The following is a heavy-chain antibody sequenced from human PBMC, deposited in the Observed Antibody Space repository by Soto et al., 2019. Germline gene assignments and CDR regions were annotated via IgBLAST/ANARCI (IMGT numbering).Heavy chain of an antibody. Sequence: QVQLVQSGGELKKPGASVKVSCTASGYTFTNYGISWVRQAPGQGLEWMGWILGGGTNTKSAKKFQDRVTMTTDPSTSTAYLEVRGLRSDDTAVYYCARPSGYDLPFDHWGQGTQVTVSS. J-gene: IGHJ4*02. D-gene: IGHD5-12*01. CDR2: ILGGGTNT. CDR1: GYTFTNYG. V-gene: IGHV1-18*01. CDR3: ARPSGYDLPFDH.